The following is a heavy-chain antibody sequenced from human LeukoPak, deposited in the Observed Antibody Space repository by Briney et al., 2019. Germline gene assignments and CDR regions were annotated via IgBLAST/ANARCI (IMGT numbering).Heavy chain of an antibody. CDR1: GGSISSSSYY. V-gene: IGHV4-39*01. D-gene: IGHD3-22*01. CDR3: ARLLVVSAGYAFDI. J-gene: IGHJ3*02. Sequence: SETLSLTCTVSGGSISSSSYYWGWIRQPPGKGLEWIGSIYYSRSTYYNPSLKSRVTISVDTSKNQFSLKLSSVTAADTAVYYCARLLVVSAGYAFDIWGQGTMATVSS. CDR2: IYYSRST.